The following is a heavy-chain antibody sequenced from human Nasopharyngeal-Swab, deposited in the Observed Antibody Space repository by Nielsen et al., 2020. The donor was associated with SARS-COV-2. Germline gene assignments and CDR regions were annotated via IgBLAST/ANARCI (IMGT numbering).Heavy chain of an antibody. Sequence: GGSLRFSCAGSGFTFSSSWLHWVRQAPGEGLVWVSRLNGDATTVDYADSVKGRFTISRDNAKNTLYLQMNGLRDEDTAIYYCARAGEYRFDYWGQGTLVTVSS. CDR3: ARAGEYRFDY. V-gene: IGHV3-74*01. CDR2: LNGDATTV. J-gene: IGHJ4*02. CDR1: GFTFSSSW. D-gene: IGHD7-27*01.